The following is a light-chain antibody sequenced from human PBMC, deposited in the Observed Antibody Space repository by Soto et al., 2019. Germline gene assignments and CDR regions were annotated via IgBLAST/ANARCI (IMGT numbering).Light chain of an antibody. J-gene: IGKJ1*01. Sequence: DIQITQSPASLSSSLVGRVTITCRASQGISSWLAWYQRKPGRAPKLLIYKASSLESGVPSRFSGSGSGTEFTLTISSLQTDDFATYYCQQYNSYWTFGQGTKVDIK. CDR1: QGISSW. CDR3: QQYNSYWT. V-gene: IGKV1-5*03. CDR2: KAS.